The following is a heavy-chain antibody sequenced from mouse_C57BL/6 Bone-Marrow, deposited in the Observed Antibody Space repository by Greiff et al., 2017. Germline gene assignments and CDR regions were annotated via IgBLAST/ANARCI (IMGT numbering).Heavy chain of an antibody. CDR3: AGHEVLTLFDY. V-gene: IGHV1-62-2*01. CDR1: GYTFTEYT. Sequence: QVQLQQSGAELVKPGASVKLSCKVSGYTFTEYTIHWVKQRSGQGLEWIGWLYPGSGSIKYNEKFKDKATLTADKSSSTVYMELSRLKSEDSAVYFSAGHEVLTLFDYWGQGTTLTVSS. J-gene: IGHJ2*01. D-gene: IGHD4-1*01. CDR2: LYPGSGSI.